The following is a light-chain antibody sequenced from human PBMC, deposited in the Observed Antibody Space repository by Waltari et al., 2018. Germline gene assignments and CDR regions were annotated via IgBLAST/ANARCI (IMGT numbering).Light chain of an antibody. J-gene: IGKJ1*01. CDR2: GTS. CDR3: QQYNIWPWT. Sequence: EIVMTQSPATLSVSPGERPTLSCRASQSVGGTLAWYQQKPGQAPSVLIYGTSTRATGIPARFSGSGSGTEFTLTISSLQSEDFAVYYCQQYNIWPWTFGQGTKVEI. CDR1: QSVGGT. V-gene: IGKV3-15*01.